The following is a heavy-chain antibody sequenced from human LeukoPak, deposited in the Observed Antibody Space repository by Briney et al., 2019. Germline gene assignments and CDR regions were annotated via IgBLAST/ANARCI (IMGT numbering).Heavy chain of an antibody. J-gene: IGHJ3*02. D-gene: IGHD2-15*01. V-gene: IGHV3-74*01. CDR2: IYSDGSST. CDR1: GFTFSSYC. CDR3: ARGEYCSGGSCYSAAFDI. Sequence: GGSLTLSCAASGFTFSSYCMHWVRQAPGKGLVWVSSIYSDGSSTNYADSVKGRFTISRDNAKNTLYLQMNSLRAEDTAVYYCARGEYCSGGSCYSAAFDIWGQGTMVTVSS.